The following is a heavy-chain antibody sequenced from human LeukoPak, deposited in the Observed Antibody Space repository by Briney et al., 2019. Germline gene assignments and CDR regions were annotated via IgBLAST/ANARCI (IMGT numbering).Heavy chain of an antibody. D-gene: IGHD5-12*01. CDR2: ISFDERNI. CDR1: RFTFGSYG. J-gene: IGHJ3*02. V-gene: IGHV3-30*18. Sequence: GGSLRLSCAASRFTFGSYGMHWVSQAPGKGLEWVAVISFDERNIFYGDSVKGRFTISRDNSKNTLYLQMHSLRPEDTSVYYCAKDSGYANAFDIWGQGTMVTVSS. CDR3: AKDSGYANAFDI.